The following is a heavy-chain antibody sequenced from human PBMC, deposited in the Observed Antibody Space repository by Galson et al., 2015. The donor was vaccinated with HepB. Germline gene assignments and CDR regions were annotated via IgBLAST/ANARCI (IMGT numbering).Heavy chain of an antibody. J-gene: IGHJ4*02. Sequence: QSGAEVKKPGESLKISCKGSGYSFTSYWIGWVRQMPGKGLEWMGIIYPGDSDTRYSPSFQGQVTISADKSISTAYLQWSSLKASDTAMYYCARQLGYCISTSCSGSDYWGQGTLVTVSS. V-gene: IGHV5-51*01. CDR2: IYPGDSDT. CDR1: GYSFTSYW. D-gene: IGHD2-2*01. CDR3: ARQLGYCISTSCSGSDY.